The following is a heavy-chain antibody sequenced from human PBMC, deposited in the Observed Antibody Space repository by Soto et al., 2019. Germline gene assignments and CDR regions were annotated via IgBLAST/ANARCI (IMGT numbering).Heavy chain of an antibody. CDR2: IYYSGST. V-gene: IGHV4-30-4*01. Sequence: QVQLQESGPGLVKPSQTLSLTCTVSGGSISSGDYYWSWIRQPPGKGLEWIGYIYYSGSTYYNPSLKSRVTISVDTSKNQFSLKLSSVTAADTAVYYCAREEYYDFWSGYYKSPDPAYGMDVWGQGTTVTVSS. D-gene: IGHD3-3*01. CDR3: AREEYYDFWSGYYKSPDPAYGMDV. CDR1: GGSISSGDYY. J-gene: IGHJ6*02.